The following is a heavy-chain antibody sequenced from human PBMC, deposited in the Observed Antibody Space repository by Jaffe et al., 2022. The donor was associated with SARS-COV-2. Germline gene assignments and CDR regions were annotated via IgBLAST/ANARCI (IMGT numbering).Heavy chain of an antibody. Sequence: EVQLVESGGGLVQPGGSLRLSCAASGFTFSSYEMNWVRQAPGKGLEWVSYISSSGSTIYYADSVKGRFTISRDNAKNSLYLQMNSLRAEDTAVYYCARAVAVAGTKTFDYWGQGTLVTVSS. D-gene: IGHD6-19*01. V-gene: IGHV3-48*03. CDR2: ISSSGSTI. CDR3: ARAVAVAGTKTFDY. CDR1: GFTFSSYE. J-gene: IGHJ4*02.